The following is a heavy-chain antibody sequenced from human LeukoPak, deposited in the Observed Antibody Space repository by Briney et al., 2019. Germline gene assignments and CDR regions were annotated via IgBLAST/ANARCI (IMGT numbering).Heavy chain of an antibody. CDR3: ARAPLYSGSYYFDY. CDR2: ISSSGSTI. Sequence: GGSLTLSCAASGFTFSSYEMNWVRQAPGKGLEWVSYISSSGSTIYYADSVKGRFTISRDNSKITMYRQMNRLRAEDTAVYYCARAPLYSGSYYFDYWGQGTLVTVSS. CDR1: GFTFSSYE. J-gene: IGHJ4*02. D-gene: IGHD1-26*01. V-gene: IGHV3-48*03.